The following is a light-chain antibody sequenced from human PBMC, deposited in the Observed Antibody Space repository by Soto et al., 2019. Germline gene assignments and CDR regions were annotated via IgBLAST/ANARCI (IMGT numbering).Light chain of an antibody. J-gene: IGKJ1*01. V-gene: IGKV3-15*01. CDR1: QSVNSN. Sequence: EIVMTQSPATLSVSPGDTATLSCRASQSVNSNLAWYQQKPGQAPRLLISGASTRATGIPARFSGSGSGTEFTLIISSLQSEDFAVYYCQQYNNWPPWTFGQGTKV. CDR3: QQYNNWPPWT. CDR2: GAS.